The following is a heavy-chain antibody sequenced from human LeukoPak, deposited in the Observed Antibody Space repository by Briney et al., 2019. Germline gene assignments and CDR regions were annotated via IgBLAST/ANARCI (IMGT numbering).Heavy chain of an antibody. CDR1: GGSITGNY. CDR3: ARDSYYYESSDSFQDVFDM. CDR2: IYNTWRT. Sequence: PSAPLSLPSTASGGSITGNYWSWLRQPPGKGLEWIGHIYNTWRTNYNPSLKRRDIIHVDTSKNQFSLKLTSVSAVDTAVYYCARDSYYYESSDSFQDVFDMWGQGTMVTVSS. D-gene: IGHD3-22*01. J-gene: IGHJ3*02. V-gene: IGHV4-59*01.